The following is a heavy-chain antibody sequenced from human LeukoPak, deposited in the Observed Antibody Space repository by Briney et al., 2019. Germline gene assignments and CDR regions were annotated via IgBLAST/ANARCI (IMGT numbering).Heavy chain of an antibody. CDR2: ISAYSGNT. J-gene: IGHJ4*02. Sequence: ASVKVSCKASGYTFTSYGISWVRQAPGQGLEWMGWISAYSGNTNYAQKLQGRVTMTTDTSTSTAYMELRSLRSDDTAVYFCTAITAAGQRGSSFDYWGQGTLVTVSS. V-gene: IGHV1-18*01. CDR1: GYTFTSYG. CDR3: TAITAAGQRGSSFDY. D-gene: IGHD6-13*01.